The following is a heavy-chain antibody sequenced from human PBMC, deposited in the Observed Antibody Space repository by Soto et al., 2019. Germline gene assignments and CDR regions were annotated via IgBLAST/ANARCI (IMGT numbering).Heavy chain of an antibody. J-gene: IGHJ2*01. V-gene: IGHV4-34*01. CDR3: ARGPGDGYHQNWYFAL. Sequence: QVHLQQWGAGLLKPSETLSLICAVYGGSFSGYYWSWIRQPPGKGLEWIGEINNGGSSNYNPSLKSRATMSGGTSNNQFALKLTSVTAADTAVYYCARGPGDGYHQNWYFALWGRSTLVTVSS. D-gene: IGHD5-12*01. CDR1: GGSFSGYY. CDR2: INNGGSS.